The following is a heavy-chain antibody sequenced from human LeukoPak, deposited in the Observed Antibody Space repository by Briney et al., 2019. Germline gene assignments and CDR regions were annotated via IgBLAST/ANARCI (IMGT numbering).Heavy chain of an antibody. J-gene: IGHJ4*02. V-gene: IGHV4-34*01. Sequence: SETLSLTCAVYGGSFSGYYWSWIRQPPGKGLEWIGEINHSGSTNYNPSLKSPVTISVDTSKNQFSLKLSSVTAADTAVYYCAREGSTGYCSSTSCGVDYWGQGTLVTVSS. CDR3: AREGSTGYCSSTSCGVDY. CDR2: INHSGST. D-gene: IGHD2-2*03. CDR1: GGSFSGYY.